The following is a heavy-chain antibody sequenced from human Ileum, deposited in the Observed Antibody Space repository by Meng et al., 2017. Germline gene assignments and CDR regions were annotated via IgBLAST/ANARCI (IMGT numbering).Heavy chain of an antibody. Sequence: QVQLQESGPGLVKPSQTLSLTCTVSGGSISSGGYYWSWIRQHPGKGLEWIGYIYDSGSTYYTPSLKSRIAISGDTSKNQFSLNLSSVTAADTAVYYCARGGTAYFHYWGQGTLVTVSS. J-gene: IGHJ4*02. V-gene: IGHV4-31*03. CDR3: ARGGTAYFHY. CDR2: IYDSGST. CDR1: GGSISSGGYY. D-gene: IGHD1-1*01.